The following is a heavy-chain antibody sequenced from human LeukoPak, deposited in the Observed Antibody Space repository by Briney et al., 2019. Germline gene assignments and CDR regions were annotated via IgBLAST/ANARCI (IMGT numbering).Heavy chain of an antibody. CDR3: ARGGTTSWYYYYGMDV. J-gene: IGHJ6*02. CDR2: INHSGST. V-gene: IGHV4-34*01. CDR1: GGSFSGYY. D-gene: IGHD4-17*01. Sequence: SETLSLTCAVYGGSFSGYYWSWIRQPPGKGLEWTGEINHSGSTNYNPSLKSRVTISVDTSKNQFSLKLSSVTAADTAVYYCARGGTTSWYYYYGMDVWGQGTTVTVSS.